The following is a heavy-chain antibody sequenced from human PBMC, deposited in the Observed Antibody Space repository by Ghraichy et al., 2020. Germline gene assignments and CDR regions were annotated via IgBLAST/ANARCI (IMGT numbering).Heavy chain of an antibody. V-gene: IGHV4-59*01. CDR3: ARVVIGATIRYGMDV. CDR1: GGSISTYF. CDR2: VHYSGTA. D-gene: IGHD1-26*01. Sequence: SETLSLTCSVSGGSISTYFWTWIRHPPGKGLEWIAYVHYSGTANYNPSLKSRVTISLDTSKKQFSLQLNSVTAADTAVYYCARVVIGATIRYGMDVWGQGTTVTVSS. J-gene: IGHJ6*02.